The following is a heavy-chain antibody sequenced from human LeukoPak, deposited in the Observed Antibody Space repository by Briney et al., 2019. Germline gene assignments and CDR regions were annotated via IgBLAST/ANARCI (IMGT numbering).Heavy chain of an antibody. CDR2: IGRSVTTI. J-gene: IGHJ3*02. CDR1: GFMLSDHE. D-gene: IGHD4-23*01. V-gene: IGHV3-48*03. CDR3: ASETSTGNFNALDI. Sequence: GGSLRLSCAASGFMLSDHEMNWVRQAPGKGLEWISYIGRSVTTISYSDSVKGRFAIYRDNAKNSLYLQMNSLGAEDTALYFCASETSTGNFNALDIWGQGTMVTVSS.